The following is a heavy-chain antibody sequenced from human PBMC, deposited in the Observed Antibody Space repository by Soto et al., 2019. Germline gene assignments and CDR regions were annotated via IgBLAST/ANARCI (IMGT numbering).Heavy chain of an antibody. V-gene: IGHV4-31*03. CDR1: GGSISSGGYY. CDR3: ARNYDGFDY. J-gene: IGHJ5*01. Sequence: TLSLTGNVSGGSISSGGYYWNWIRQGPGRGLEWIGYLSYSASSFYNPSLESRVSVSIDTSGNQFSLKLSSMTAADTAVYYYARNYDGFDYWRPGTPVTV. D-gene: IGHD3-16*01. CDR2: LSYSASS.